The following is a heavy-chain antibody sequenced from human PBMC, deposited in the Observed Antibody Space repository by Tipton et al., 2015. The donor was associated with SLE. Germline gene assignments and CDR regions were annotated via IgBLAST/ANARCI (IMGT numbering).Heavy chain of an antibody. CDR2: INPSGGST. CDR1: GYTFTSYY. Sequence: QLVQSGAEVKKPGASVKVSCKASGYTFTSYYMHWVRQAPGQGLEWMGIINPSGGSTTYAQKFQGRVTMTRDTSTSTVYMELSSLRSEDTAVCYCARAVTTGPDAFDIWGQGTMVTVSS. CDR3: ARAVTTGPDAFDI. J-gene: IGHJ3*02. D-gene: IGHD4-17*01. V-gene: IGHV1-46*01.